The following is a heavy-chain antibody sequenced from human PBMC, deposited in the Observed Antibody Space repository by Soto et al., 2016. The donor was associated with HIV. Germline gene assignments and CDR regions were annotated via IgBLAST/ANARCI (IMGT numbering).Heavy chain of an antibody. Sequence: QVQLVQSGAEVKKPGASVKVSCKASGYTFTSYYMHWVRQAPGQGLEWMGIINPSGGGTSYAQKFQGRVTMTRDTSTSTVYMELSSLRSEDTAVYFXAAYSGYDSQYYYSYYGLDAWGQGTTVTVSS. CDR1: GYTFTSYY. CDR2: INPSGGGT. J-gene: IGHJ6*02. V-gene: IGHV1-46*01. D-gene: IGHD5-12*01. CDR3: AAYSGYDSQYYYSYYGLDA.